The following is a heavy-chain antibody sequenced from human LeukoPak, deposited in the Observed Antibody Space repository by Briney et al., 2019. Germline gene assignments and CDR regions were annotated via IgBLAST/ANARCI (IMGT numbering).Heavy chain of an antibody. CDR3: ARDLGYCSGGSCDPDY. CDR1: GGSFSGYY. D-gene: IGHD2-15*01. CDR2: IYYSGST. Sequence: SETLSLTCAVYGGSFSGYYWSWIRQPPGKGLEWIGSIYYSGSTYYNPSLKSRVTISVDTSKNQFSLKLSSVTAADTAVYYCARDLGYCSGGSCDPDYWGQGTLVTVSS. J-gene: IGHJ4*02. V-gene: IGHV4-34*01.